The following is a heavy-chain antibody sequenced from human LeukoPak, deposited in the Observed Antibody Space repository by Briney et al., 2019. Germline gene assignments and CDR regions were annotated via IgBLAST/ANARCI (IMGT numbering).Heavy chain of an antibody. V-gene: IGHV3-7*01. Sequence: SGGSLRLSCAASGFTFSSYWMSWVRQAPGKGLEWVANIKQDGSEKYYVDSVKGRFTISRDNAKNSPYLQMNSLSAEDTAVYYCGSIGSSWYEDYCGQGTLVTVSS. J-gene: IGHJ4*02. CDR2: IKQDGSEK. CDR3: GSIGSSWYEDY. D-gene: IGHD6-13*01. CDR1: GFTFSSYW.